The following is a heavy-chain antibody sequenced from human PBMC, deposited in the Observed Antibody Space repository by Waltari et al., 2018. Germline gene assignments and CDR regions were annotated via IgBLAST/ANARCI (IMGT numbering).Heavy chain of an antibody. CDR1: GGTFSSYA. Sequence: QVQLVQSGAEVKKPGSSVKVSCKASGGTFSSYAISWVRQAPGQGLEWMGGIIPIFGTANYAQKFQGRVTITADESTSTAYMELSSLRSEDTAVYYCTRRWGDSSSFPYDYYYGMDVWGQGTTVTVSS. CDR2: IIPIFGTA. J-gene: IGHJ6*02. V-gene: IGHV1-69*01. D-gene: IGHD6-6*01. CDR3: TRRWGDSSSFPYDYYYGMDV.